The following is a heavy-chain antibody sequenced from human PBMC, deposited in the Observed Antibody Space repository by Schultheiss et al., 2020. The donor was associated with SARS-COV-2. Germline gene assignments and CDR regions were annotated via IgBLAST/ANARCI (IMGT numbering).Heavy chain of an antibody. D-gene: IGHD4-11*01. Sequence: GGSLRLSCAASRLSYSSYDMSWVRQAPGKGLEWVSVIYTGGSSYSAASVQGRFIISRDISKNTLYLQMNSLRTEDTSVYYCARGAGSTSNWEEAFDIWGQGTMVTVSS. J-gene: IGHJ3*02. CDR2: IYTGGSS. CDR1: RLSYSSYD. CDR3: ARGAGSTSNWEEAFDI. V-gene: IGHV3-66*01.